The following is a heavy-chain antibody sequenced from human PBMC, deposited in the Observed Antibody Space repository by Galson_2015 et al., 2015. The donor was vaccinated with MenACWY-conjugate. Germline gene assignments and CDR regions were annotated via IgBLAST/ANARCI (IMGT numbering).Heavy chain of an antibody. Sequence: CAISGDSVSSDSADWNWIRQSPSRGLEWLGRTYYRSNWFTDYAVSVKYRVQITADTSKNRFILHLNPVTPEDTAVYYCSRGSRISMIKGGPLDVFDIWGQGTMVTVSS. J-gene: IGHJ3*02. CDR1: GDSVSSDSAD. CDR3: SRGSRISMIKGGPLDVFDI. V-gene: IGHV6-1*01. CDR2: TYYRSNWFT. D-gene: IGHD3-22*01.